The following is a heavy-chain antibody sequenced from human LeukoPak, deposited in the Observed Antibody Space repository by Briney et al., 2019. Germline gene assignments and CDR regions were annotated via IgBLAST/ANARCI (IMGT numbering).Heavy chain of an antibody. V-gene: IGHV3-30-3*01. J-gene: IGHJ6*02. CDR1: GFTFSSYS. D-gene: IGHD2-2*01. Sequence: PGRSLRLSCAASGFTFSSYSMHWVRQAPGKGLEWVAVISYDGSNKYYADSVKGRFTISRDNSKNTLYLQMNSLRAEDTAVYYRARDKKDCSSTSCYYYYGMDVWGQGTTVTASS. CDR3: ARDKKDCSSTSCYYYYGMDV. CDR2: ISYDGSNK.